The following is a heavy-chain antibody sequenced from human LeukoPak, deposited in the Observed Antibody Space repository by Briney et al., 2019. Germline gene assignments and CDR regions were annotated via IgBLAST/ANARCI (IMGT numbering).Heavy chain of an antibody. CDR1: GFTFSSFE. D-gene: IGHD5-12*01. CDR3: ARQVGYSGYDFDY. CDR2: ISSSGSTK. V-gene: IGHV3-48*03. Sequence: PGGSLRLSCAASGFTFSSFEMNWVRQAPGKGLEWLSYISSSGSTKYYADSVKGRFTISRDNAKNSLYLQMNSLRAEDTAVYYCARQVGYSGYDFDYWGQGTLVTVSS. J-gene: IGHJ4*02.